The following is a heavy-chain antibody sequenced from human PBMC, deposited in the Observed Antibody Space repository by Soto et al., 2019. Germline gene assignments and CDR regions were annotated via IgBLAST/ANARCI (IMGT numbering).Heavy chain of an antibody. CDR2: IIPIFGTA. CDR3: ARGRSPRKLELPKTQYYFDY. J-gene: IGHJ4*02. Sequence: GASVKVSCKASGGTFSSYAISWVRQAPGQGLEWMGGIIPIFGTANYAQKFQGRVTITADESTNTAYMELSSLRSEDTAVYYCARGRSPRKLELPKTQYYFDYWGQGTLVTVSS. CDR1: GGTFSSYA. V-gene: IGHV1-69*13. D-gene: IGHD1-7*01.